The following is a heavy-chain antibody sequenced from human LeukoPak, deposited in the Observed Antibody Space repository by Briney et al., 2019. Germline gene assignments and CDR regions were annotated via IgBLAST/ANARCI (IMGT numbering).Heavy chain of an antibody. Sequence: SQTLSLTCTLSGGSISSGGYYWSSIRQHPGRGPEWSGYIYYRGSTYYNPSLKSRVTKAVNTSKNQFSLELSSVTAADTAGYYCARDIPYRSYDFWSGPSYMDVWGKGTTVTVSS. D-gene: IGHD3-3*01. CDR2: IYYRGST. CDR3: ARDIPYRSYDFWSGPSYMDV. J-gene: IGHJ6*03. CDR1: GGSISSGGYY. V-gene: IGHV4-31*03.